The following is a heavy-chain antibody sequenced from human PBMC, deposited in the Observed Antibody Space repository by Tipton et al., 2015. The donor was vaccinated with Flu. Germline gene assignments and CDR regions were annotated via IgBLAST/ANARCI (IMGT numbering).Heavy chain of an antibody. D-gene: IGHD3-3*01. CDR3: AREREWLSDWYFDL. CDR1: GFTVSSNY. V-gene: IGHV3-53*01. CDR2: IYSGGST. Sequence: SLRLSCAASGFTVSSNYMSWVRQAPGKGLEWVSVIYSGGSTYYADSVKGRFTISRDNSKNTLYLQMNSLRAEDTAVYYCAREREWLSDWYFDLWGRGTLVTVSS. J-gene: IGHJ2*01.